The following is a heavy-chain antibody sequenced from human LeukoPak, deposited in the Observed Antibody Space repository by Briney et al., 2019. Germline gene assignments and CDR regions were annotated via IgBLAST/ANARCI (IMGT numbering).Heavy chain of an antibody. CDR2: IYYSGST. CDR3: ARGFVGTGYAHFDF. V-gene: IGHV4-59*01. CDR1: GGSISSYY. Sequence: SETLSLTCTVSGGSISSYYWSWIRQPPGKGLEWIGYIYYSGSTNYNPSLKSGVTISLDTSKNQFSLKLSSVTAADTAVYYCARGFVGTGYAHFDFWGRGTLVTVSS. J-gene: IGHJ4*02. D-gene: IGHD3-9*01.